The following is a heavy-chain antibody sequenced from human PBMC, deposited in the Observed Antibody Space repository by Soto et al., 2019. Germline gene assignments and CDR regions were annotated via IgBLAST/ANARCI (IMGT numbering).Heavy chain of an antibody. V-gene: IGHV4-59*01. CDR1: GGSISSYY. CDR3: ARLPDIYCSGGSCYSSKGYYYYGMEV. Sequence: PSETLSLPCTVSGGSISSYYWRLIRQPRGKGLEWIGYIYYSGSTNYNPSLKSRVTISVDTPKNKFSLKLSSVTAADTAVYYCARLPDIYCSGGSCYSSKGYYYYGMEVSGQGTPVTVSS. J-gene: IGHJ6*02. D-gene: IGHD2-15*01. CDR2: IYYSGST.